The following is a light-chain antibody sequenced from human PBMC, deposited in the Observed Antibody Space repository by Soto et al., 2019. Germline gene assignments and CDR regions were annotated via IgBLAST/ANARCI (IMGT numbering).Light chain of an antibody. Sequence: QSALTQPASVSGSPGQSITISCTGTSSDVGGYNFVSWYQHHPGKAPKPIIYEVSNRPSGVSNRFSASKSGNTASLTIFGLQAEDEADYYCSSYTNSSTLVLFGGGTKLTVL. J-gene: IGLJ2*01. CDR2: EVS. CDR3: SSYTNSSTLVL. CDR1: SSDVGGYNF. V-gene: IGLV2-14*01.